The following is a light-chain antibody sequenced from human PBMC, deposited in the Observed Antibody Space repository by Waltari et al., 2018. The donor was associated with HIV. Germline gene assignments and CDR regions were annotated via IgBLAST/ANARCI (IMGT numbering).Light chain of an antibody. CDR3: QVWDTSNFVVF. V-gene: IGLV3-21*04. Sequence: SYVLTQPPSVSVAPGKAASITCGGNNIGSKSVHWYQQKPGQTPVLVIYYDSDPPSGIPERFSGSNSGNTATLTISRVEDGDEADYYCQVWDTSNFVVFFGGGTKLTVL. CDR1: NIGSKS. J-gene: IGLJ2*01. CDR2: YDS.